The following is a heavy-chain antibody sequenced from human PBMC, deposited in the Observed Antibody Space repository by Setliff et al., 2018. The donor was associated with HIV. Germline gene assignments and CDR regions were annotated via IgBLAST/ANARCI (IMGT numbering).Heavy chain of an antibody. D-gene: IGHD3-16*02. V-gene: IGHV3-11*06. CDR1: GFTFSTYD. J-gene: IGHJ6*03. CDR2: VSSSSSYT. CDR3: ARAGYHYYYMDV. Sequence: GGSLRLSCTASGFTFSTYDTVWVRQAPGKGLEWISFVSSSSSYTNYADSVKGRFTISRDNAKNSLYLQMNSLRAEDTAVYYCARAGYHYYYMDVWGKGTTVTVSS.